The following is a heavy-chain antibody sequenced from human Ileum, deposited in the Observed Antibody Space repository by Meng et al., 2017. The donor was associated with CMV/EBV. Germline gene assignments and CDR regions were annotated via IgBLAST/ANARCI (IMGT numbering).Heavy chain of an antibody. CDR1: GFTFSSYW. J-gene: IGHJ4*02. CDR2: INSDGTSA. Sequence: CAASGFTFSSYWMHWVRQVPGKGLVWVSRINSDGTSASYADSVQGRFTISRDNAKSTLYLQMNSLGAEDTAVYYCARGYSGTYRADYWGQGTLVTVSS. CDR3: ARGYSGTYRADY. D-gene: IGHD1-26*01. V-gene: IGHV3-74*01.